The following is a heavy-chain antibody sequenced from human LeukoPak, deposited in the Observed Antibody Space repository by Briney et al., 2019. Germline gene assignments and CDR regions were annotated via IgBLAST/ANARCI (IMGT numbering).Heavy chain of an antibody. Sequence: GGSLRLSCAASGFAFSSYSMNWVRQAPGKGLEWVSSISSGSTYIYYADSVRGRFTISRENAKNSLYLQMNSLRAEDTAVYYCARDYYDSSGYWDYWGQGTLVTVSS. CDR2: ISSGSTYI. D-gene: IGHD3-22*01. V-gene: IGHV3-21*01. CDR3: ARDYYDSSGYWDY. J-gene: IGHJ4*02. CDR1: GFAFSSYS.